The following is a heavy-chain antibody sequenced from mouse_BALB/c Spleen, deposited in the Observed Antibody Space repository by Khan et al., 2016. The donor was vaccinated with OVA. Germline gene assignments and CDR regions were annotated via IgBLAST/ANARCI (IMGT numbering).Heavy chain of an antibody. CDR3: VMDGAYHRNDGWFAY. Sequence: QVQLQQSGAELARPGASVKMSCKASGYTFTSYTIHWIKLRPGQGLEWIGYINPSNGYTNYNQKFKDKATLTADKSSTTAYMELSSLTSDDSALYDGVMDGAYHRNDGWFAYWGQGTLVTVSA. V-gene: IGHV1-4*01. CDR2: INPSNGYT. D-gene: IGHD2-14*01. CDR1: GYTFTSYT. J-gene: IGHJ3*01.